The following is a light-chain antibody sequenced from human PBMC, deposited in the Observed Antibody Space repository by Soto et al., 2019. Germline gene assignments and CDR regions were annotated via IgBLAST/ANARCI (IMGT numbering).Light chain of an antibody. CDR3: CSYAGTYIPL. V-gene: IGLV2-11*01. Sequence: QSVLTQPRSVSGSPGQSVTISCTGTSSDVGAYNFVSWYQHNPGKAPKRMIFDVSARPSGVPDRFSGSKSANTASLTISGLQTEDEADYYCCSYAGTYIPLFGGGTKLT. CDR2: DVS. J-gene: IGLJ2*01. CDR1: SSDVGAYNF.